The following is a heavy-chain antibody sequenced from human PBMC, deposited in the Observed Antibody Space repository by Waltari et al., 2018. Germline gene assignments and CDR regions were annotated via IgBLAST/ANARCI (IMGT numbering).Heavy chain of an antibody. J-gene: IGHJ4*02. CDR1: GISFSRFW. D-gene: IGHD6-19*01. Sequence: EVQLVESGGGLVQPGGSLRLSCADSGISFSRFWLTWVRQAPGKGVEWVANIKQDGSEEYYVDSVKGRFTISKDNAKNSLYLQMNSLRAEDTAVYFCARERRGQSGWYYFDFWGQGSLVTVSS. V-gene: IGHV3-7*01. CDR3: ARERRGQSGWYYFDF. CDR2: IKQDGSEE.